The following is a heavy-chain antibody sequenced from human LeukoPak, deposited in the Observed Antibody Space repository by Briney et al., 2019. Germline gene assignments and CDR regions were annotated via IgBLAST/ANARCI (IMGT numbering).Heavy chain of an antibody. CDR1: GFIFKDYW. CDR3: AKDAQPRSRWFDR. D-gene: IGHD3-16*01. V-gene: IGHV3-7*03. CDR2: IKQDGSEK. Sequence: GGSLRLSCAASGFIFKDYWMIWVRQAPGKGLEWVANIKQDGSEKYYVDSVKGRFTISRDNAKNSLYLLMNTLRAEDTAMYYCAKDAQPRSRWFDRWGQGTLVTVSS. J-gene: IGHJ5*02.